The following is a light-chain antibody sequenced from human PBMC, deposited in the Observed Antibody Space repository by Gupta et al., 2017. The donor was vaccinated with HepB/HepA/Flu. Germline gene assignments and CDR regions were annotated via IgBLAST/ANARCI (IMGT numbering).Light chain of an antibody. CDR2: DTV. CDR1: GSNVEDYA. V-gene: IGLV1-40*01. J-gene: IGLJ2*01. CDR3: QTHDPIQGGWI. Sequence: QSILTQQPSVSGALGQRVTISCSGPGSNVEDYAVHWDQCVPGRVPKLLIYDTVDRPSGVTDRFSGSKSGTSASLAITDLRPEDEAHDYCQTHDPIQGGWIFGGGTKVTVL.